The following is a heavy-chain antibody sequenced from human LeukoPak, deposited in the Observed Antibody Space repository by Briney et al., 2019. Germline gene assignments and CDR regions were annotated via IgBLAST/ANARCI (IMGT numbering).Heavy chain of an antibody. CDR3: ARAFRREQLAASIRSLNWFDP. Sequence: SETLSLTCAVYGGSFSGYYWSWIRQPPGKGLEWIGEINHSGSTNYNPSLKSRVTISVDTSKNQFSLKLSSVTAADTAVYYCARAFRREQLAASIRSLNWFDPWGQGTLVTVSS. V-gene: IGHV4-34*01. D-gene: IGHD6-6*01. CDR2: INHSGST. J-gene: IGHJ5*02. CDR1: GGSFSGYY.